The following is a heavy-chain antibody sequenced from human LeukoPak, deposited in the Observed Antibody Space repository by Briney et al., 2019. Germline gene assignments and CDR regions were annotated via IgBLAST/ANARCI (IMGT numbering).Heavy chain of an antibody. CDR3: ADPPSGY. CDR1: GFTFNNKW. V-gene: IGHV3-7*01. Sequence: GGSLRLSCAASGFTFNNKWMTWVRQAPGKGLFWLANINQDGSEKYYGDSVKGRFTISRDNAKSSLYLEMNGLRAEDTAVYYCADPPSGYCGQGTLVAVSS. CDR2: INQDGSEK. J-gene: IGHJ4*02. D-gene: IGHD6-19*01.